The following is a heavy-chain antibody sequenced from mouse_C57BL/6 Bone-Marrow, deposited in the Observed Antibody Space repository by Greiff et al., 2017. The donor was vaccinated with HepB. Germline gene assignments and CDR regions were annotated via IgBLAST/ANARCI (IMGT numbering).Heavy chain of an antibody. CDR2: IDPSDSYT. J-gene: IGHJ1*03. CDR3: ARGGLTGTLYWYFDV. V-gene: IGHV1-69*01. CDR1: GYTFTSYW. Sequence: QVQLQPGAELVMPGASVKLSCKASGYTFTSYWMHWVKQRPGQGLEWIGEIDPSDSYTNYNQKFKGKSTLTVDKSSSTAYMQLSSLTSEDSAVYYCARGGLTGTLYWYFDVWGTGTTVTVSS. D-gene: IGHD4-1*01.